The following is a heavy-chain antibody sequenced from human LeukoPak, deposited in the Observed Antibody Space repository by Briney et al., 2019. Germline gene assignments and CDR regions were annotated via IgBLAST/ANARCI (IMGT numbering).Heavy chain of an antibody. CDR2: IYTSGST. V-gene: IGHV4-61*02. D-gene: IGHD5-24*01. Sequence: SETLSLTCTVSGGSIYSGSYYWSWIRQPAGKGLEWIGRIYTSGSTNYNPSLKSRVTISVDTSKNQFSLKLSSVTAADTAVYYCARDRRDGYNLYYCDLWGHGTLVTVSS. J-gene: IGHJ4*01. CDR3: ARDRRDGYNLYYCDL. CDR1: GGSIYSGSYY.